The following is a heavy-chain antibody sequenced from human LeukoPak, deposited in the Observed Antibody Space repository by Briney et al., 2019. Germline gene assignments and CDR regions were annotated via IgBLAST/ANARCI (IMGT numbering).Heavy chain of an antibody. CDR3: ARGEGGLLRYFDWLFPSGPFDY. V-gene: IGHV4-59*01. D-gene: IGHD3-9*01. J-gene: IGHJ4*02. Sequence: SETLSLTCTVSGGSISSYYWSWIRQPPGKGLEWIGYIYYSGSTNYNPSLKSRVTISVDTSKNQFSLNLSSVTAADTAVYYCARGEGGLLRYFDWLFPSGPFDYWGQGTLVTVSS. CDR1: GGSISSYY. CDR2: IYYSGST.